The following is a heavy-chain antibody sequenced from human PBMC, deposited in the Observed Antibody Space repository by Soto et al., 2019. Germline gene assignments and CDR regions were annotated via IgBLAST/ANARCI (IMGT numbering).Heavy chain of an antibody. CDR2: INPNSGGT. V-gene: IGHV1-2*04. CDR3: ATGYCSGGSCYETFDF. D-gene: IGHD2-15*01. Sequence: QVQLVQSGAEVKKPGASVKVSCKASGYTFTGYYMHWVRQAPGQGLEWMGWINPNSGGTNYAQKFQGWVTMTRDTPISTAYMELSRLGSDDTAVYFCATGYCSGGSCYETFDFWGQGTLVTVSS. CDR1: GYTFTGYY. J-gene: IGHJ4*02.